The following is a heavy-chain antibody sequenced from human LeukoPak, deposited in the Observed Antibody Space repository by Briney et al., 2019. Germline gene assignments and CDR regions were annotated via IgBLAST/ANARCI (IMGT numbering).Heavy chain of an antibody. CDR3: ARGIAGRDYYYYYYMDV. CDR1: GGSISSYY. D-gene: IGHD6-13*01. J-gene: IGHJ6*03. Sequence: SETLSLTCTVSGGSISSYYWSWIRQPPGKGLEWIGYIYYSGSTNYNPSLKSRVTISVDTSKNQFSLKLSSVTAADTAVYYCARGIAGRDYYYYYYMDVWGKGTTVTVSS. CDR2: IYYSGST. V-gene: IGHV4-59*01.